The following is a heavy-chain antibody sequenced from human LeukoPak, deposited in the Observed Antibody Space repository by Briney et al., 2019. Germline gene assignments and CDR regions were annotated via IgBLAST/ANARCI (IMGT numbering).Heavy chain of an antibody. CDR2: IYYSGST. CDR3: AREDTVVTTIDC. V-gene: IGHV4-59*12. Sequence: SETLSLTCTVSGGSISGYYWSWIRQPPGKGLEWIGYIYYSGSTSYNPSLKSRVTISVDTSKNQFSLKLSSVTAADTAVYYCAREDTVVTTIDCWGQGTLVTVSS. J-gene: IGHJ4*02. CDR1: GGSISGYY. D-gene: IGHD4-23*01.